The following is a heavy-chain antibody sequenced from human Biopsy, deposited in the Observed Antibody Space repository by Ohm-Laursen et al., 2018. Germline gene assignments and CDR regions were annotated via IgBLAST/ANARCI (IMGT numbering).Heavy chain of an antibody. CDR3: ATELLPPGVGGPWLDS. V-gene: IGHV3-21*06. Sequence: SLRLSCAASGVTPSGYAMNWVRQAPGKGLEWVSSISASSSYIHYADSVKGRFTVSRDNAKNSLYLQMNSLRAADTAIYYCATELLPPGVGGPWLDSWGQGTLVTVSS. D-gene: IGHD3-16*01. J-gene: IGHJ5*01. CDR2: ISASSSYI. CDR1: GVTPSGYA.